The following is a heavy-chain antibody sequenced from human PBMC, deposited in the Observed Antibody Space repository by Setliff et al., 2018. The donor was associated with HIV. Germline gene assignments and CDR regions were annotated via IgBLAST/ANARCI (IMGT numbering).Heavy chain of an antibody. CDR2: MNPKSSNT. D-gene: IGHD2-21*01. Sequence: ASVKVSCKASGYTFTNSDINWVRQAPGQGLEWMGWMNPKSSNTGYAQKFQGRVTMTSNTFIGTAYMELSSLTSEDTAVYYCARGHLDRDYWEDIVGNWFAPWGQGTLVTVSS. J-gene: IGHJ5*02. V-gene: IGHV1-8*01. CDR3: ARGHLDRDYWEDIVGNWFAP. CDR1: GYTFTNSD.